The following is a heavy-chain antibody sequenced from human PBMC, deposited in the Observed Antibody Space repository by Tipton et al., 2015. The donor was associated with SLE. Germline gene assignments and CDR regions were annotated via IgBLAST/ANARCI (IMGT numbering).Heavy chain of an antibody. Sequence: QLVQSGAEVKPSETLSLTCTVSGGSISGHYWSWIRQPPGKGLEWIGYIYYSGTTNYNPSLKSRVTISVDTSKNQFSLKLSSVTAADTAVYYCARYQCINGVCYNFDYWGQGTLVTVSS. CDR2: IYYSGTT. CDR1: GGSISGHY. CDR3: ARYQCINGVCYNFDY. J-gene: IGHJ4*02. V-gene: IGHV4-59*11. D-gene: IGHD2-8*01.